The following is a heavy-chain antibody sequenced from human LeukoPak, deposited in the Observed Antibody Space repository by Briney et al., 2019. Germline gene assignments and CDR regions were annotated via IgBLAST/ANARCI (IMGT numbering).Heavy chain of an antibody. J-gene: IGHJ3*02. CDR1: GYTFTSYG. V-gene: IGHV1-18*01. D-gene: IGHD3-3*01. CDR2: ISAYNGNT. CDR3: ARDASIFGVVIMAMEAFDI. Sequence: ASVKVSCKASGYTFTSYGISWVRQAPGQGLEWMGWISAYNGNTNYAQKLQGRVTMTTDTSTSTAYMELRSPRSDDTAVYCCARDASIFGVVIMAMEAFDIWGQGTMVTVSS.